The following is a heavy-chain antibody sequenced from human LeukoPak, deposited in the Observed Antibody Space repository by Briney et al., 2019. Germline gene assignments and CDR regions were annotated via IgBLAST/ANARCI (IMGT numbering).Heavy chain of an antibody. CDR2: IWYDGSNK. D-gene: IGHD5-18*01. J-gene: IGHJ4*02. CDR1: GFTFSSYG. Sequence: PGGPLRLXCSASGFTFSSYGMHWVRQAPAKGLAGVAVIWYDGSNKYYADSVKGRFTISRDNSQNTLYLQMNSLRAEDTAVYYCAKSGSYGYSYFAYWGQGTLVTVSS. CDR3: AKSGSYGYSYFAY. V-gene: IGHV3-33*06.